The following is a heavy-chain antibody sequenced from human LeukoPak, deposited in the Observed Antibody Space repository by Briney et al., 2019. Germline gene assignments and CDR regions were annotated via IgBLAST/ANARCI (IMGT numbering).Heavy chain of an antibody. CDR1: GGSISSGGYY. V-gene: IGHV4-31*03. CDR3: ARQDYHGSGSLDY. Sequence: SQTLSLTCTVSGGSISSGGYYWTWIRQHPGKGLEWIGNIYNSGSTYYNPSLKSRVTISVDTSKNQFSLKLSSVTAADMAVYYCARQDYHGSGSLDYWGQGTLVTVSS. D-gene: IGHD3-10*01. CDR2: IYNSGST. J-gene: IGHJ4*02.